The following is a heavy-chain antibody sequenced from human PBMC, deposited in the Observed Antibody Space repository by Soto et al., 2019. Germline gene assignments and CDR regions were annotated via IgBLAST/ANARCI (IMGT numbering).Heavy chain of an antibody. D-gene: IGHD6-13*01. CDR1: GFTFSKYA. V-gene: IGHV3-30*18. Sequence: LRLSCAASGFTFSKYAMHWVRQAPGKGLEWVATISFDGSNKYYADSLRGRFTISRDNFRNTLYLQMNSLRVEDTAFYFCAKVKSSSIWYWYFDLWGRGTLVTVSS. CDR2: ISFDGSNK. J-gene: IGHJ2*01. CDR3: AKVKSSSIWYWYFDL.